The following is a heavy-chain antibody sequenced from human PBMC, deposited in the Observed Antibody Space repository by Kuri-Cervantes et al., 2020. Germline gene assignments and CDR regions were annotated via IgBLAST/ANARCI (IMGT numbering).Heavy chain of an antibody. J-gene: IGHJ6*02. CDR2: INPSGGST. V-gene: IGHV1-46*01. Sequence: ASVKVSCKASGYTFTGYYMHWVRQAPGQGLEWMGIINPSGGSTSYAQKFQGRVTMTTDTSTSTAYMELRSLRSNDTAVYYCARDRGRGARFLEWLHPLYYYGMDVWGQGTTVTVSS. D-gene: IGHD3-3*01. CDR1: GYTFTGYY. CDR3: ARDRGRGARFLEWLHPLYYYGMDV.